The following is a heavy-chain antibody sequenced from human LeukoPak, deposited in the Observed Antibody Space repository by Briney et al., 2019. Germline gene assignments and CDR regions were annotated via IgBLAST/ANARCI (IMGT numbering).Heavy chain of an antibody. Sequence: ASVKVSCKASGNTFTSYGITWVRQATGQGLEWMGWMNPNNDKTGYAQKFQGRIIMTRNTSINTAYMELSSLKSDDTAVYYCAKERQPGIAVDWGQGTLVTVSS. CDR2: MNPNNDKT. CDR1: GNTFTSYG. V-gene: IGHV1-8*01. D-gene: IGHD6-19*01. CDR3: AKERQPGIAVD. J-gene: IGHJ4*02.